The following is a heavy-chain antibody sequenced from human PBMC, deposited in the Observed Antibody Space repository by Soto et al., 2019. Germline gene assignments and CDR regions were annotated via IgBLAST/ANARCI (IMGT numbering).Heavy chain of an antibody. D-gene: IGHD2-21*02. Sequence: VASVKVSCKASGYTFTSYDINWVRQATGQGLEWMGWMNPNSGNTGYAQKFQGRVTMTRNTSISTACMELSSLRSEDTAVYYCARGGVTGYYYYGMDVWGQGTTVTVSS. CDR2: MNPNSGNT. CDR1: GYTFTSYD. CDR3: ARGGVTGYYYYGMDV. V-gene: IGHV1-8*01. J-gene: IGHJ6*02.